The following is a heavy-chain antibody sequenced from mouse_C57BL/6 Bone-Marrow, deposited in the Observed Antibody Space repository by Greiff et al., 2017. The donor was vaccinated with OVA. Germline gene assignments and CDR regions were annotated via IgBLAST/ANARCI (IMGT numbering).Heavy chain of an antibody. CDR1: GYTFTDYY. D-gene: IGHD1-1*01. V-gene: IGHV1-19*01. J-gene: IGHJ2*01. CDR2: INPYNGGT. CDR3: ARAYYDSDDY. Sequence: EVQLQQSGPVLVKPGASVKMSCKASGYTFTDYYMNWVKQSHGKSLEWIGVINPYNGGTSYNQKFKGKATLTVDKSSSTAYMELNSLTSEDSAVYYCARAYYDSDDYWGQGTALTVSS.